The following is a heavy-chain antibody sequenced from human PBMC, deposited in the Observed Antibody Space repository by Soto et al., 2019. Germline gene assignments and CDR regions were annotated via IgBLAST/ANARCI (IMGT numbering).Heavy chain of an antibody. Sequence: QVQLVEPGGGLVKPGGSLGLSCAASGFTFGDYYLNWIRRDQGKGLEWISYISSSSSYTNYQDSVKGRFTISRDNAKNTLYLEMKSLRADDTAVYYCARDRSRVVTAFDSWGRGTLVTVSS. V-gene: IGHV3-11*06. CDR2: ISSSSSYT. J-gene: IGHJ4*02. CDR1: GFTFGDYY. CDR3: ARDRSRVVTAFDS. D-gene: IGHD2-21*02.